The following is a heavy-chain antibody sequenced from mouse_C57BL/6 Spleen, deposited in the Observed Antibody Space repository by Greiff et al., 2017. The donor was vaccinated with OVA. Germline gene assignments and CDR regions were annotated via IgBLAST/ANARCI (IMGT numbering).Heavy chain of an antibody. D-gene: IGHD2-1*01. CDR1: GYTFTSYW. CDR2: IDPSDSYT. CDR3: ARGMVTTLYYYAMDY. J-gene: IGHJ4*01. V-gene: IGHV1-50*01. Sequence: QVQLQQPGAELVKPGASVKLSCKASGYTFTSYWMQWVKQRPGQGLEWIGEIDPSDSYTNYNQKFKGKATLTVDTSSSTAYMQLSSLTSEDSAVYYCARGMVTTLYYYAMDYWGQGTSVTVSS.